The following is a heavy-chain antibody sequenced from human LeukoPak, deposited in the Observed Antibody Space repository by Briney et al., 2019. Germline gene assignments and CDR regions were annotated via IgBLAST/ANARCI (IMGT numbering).Heavy chain of an antibody. Sequence: PGGPLTLSCAVSDSSFCSNDMSWVRQTLEKGLEWVSSIASDGASFYADSVRGRFTISRDKSQNILYLQMNSLRADDTARYYCAKGPNFGSWRAVNYWGQGRLVTVSS. CDR2: IASDGAS. V-gene: IGHV3-23*01. CDR1: DSSFCSND. D-gene: IGHD3-10*01. J-gene: IGHJ4*02. CDR3: AKGPNFGSWRAVNY.